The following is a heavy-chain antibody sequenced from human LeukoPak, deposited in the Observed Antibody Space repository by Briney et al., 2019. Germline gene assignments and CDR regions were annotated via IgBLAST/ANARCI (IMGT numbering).Heavy chain of an antibody. D-gene: IGHD1-20*01. V-gene: IGHV4-39*07. CDR1: GGSISSSSYY. CDR3: ARSYNWNLGILVY. J-gene: IGHJ4*02. CDR2: IYYSGST. Sequence: SETLSLTCTVSGGSISSSSYYWRWIRQPPGKGLEWIGSIYYSGSTYYNPSLKSRVTISVDTSKNQFSLKLSSVTAADTAVYHCARSYNWNLGILVYWGQGTLVTVSS.